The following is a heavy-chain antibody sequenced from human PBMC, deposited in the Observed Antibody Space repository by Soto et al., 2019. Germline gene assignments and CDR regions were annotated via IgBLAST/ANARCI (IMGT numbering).Heavy chain of an antibody. J-gene: IGHJ4*02. V-gene: IGHV3-7*04. CDR3: GREKCLQPDY. CDR1: GLNFNNAW. Sequence: EVQLVESGGDLVQPGGSLRLTCVVSGLNFNNAWMNWVRQAPGKGLEWVANINPDGSAEGYVHSVRGRFTMSRDNAKNSLSLQMNSQRADDRAVYYWGREKCLQPDYWGQGTLVTVSS. CDR2: INPDGSAE. D-gene: IGHD1-1*01.